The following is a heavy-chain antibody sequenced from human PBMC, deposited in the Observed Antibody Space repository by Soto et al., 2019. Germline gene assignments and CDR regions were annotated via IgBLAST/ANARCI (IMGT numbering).Heavy chain of an antibody. CDR2: IWPGDSDT. D-gene: IGHD2-8*02. J-gene: IGHJ4*02. V-gene: IGHV5-51*01. Sequence: EVQLVQSGAEVKKPGESLKISCMGSGYSFATYWIAWVRQMPGKGLEWMGIIWPGDSDTRYSPSFQGQVTISAVKSIXLAYLQWSSLKAADTAMYYCARHGQFSTGTYQGFDYWGQGTVVTVSS. CDR1: GYSFATYW. CDR3: ARHGQFSTGTYQGFDY.